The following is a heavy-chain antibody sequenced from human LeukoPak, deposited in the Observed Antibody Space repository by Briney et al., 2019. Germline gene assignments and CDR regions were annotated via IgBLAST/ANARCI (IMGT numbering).Heavy chain of an antibody. V-gene: IGHV1-69*01. CDR2: IIPIFGTA. J-gene: IGHJ4*02. Sequence: SVKVSCKASGGTFSSYAISWVRQAPGQGLEWMGGIIPIFGTANYAQKFQGRVTITADESTSTAYMELSSLRSEDTAVYYCARYGYGYGQDDFDYWGQGTLVAVSS. D-gene: IGHD5-18*01. CDR1: GGTFSSYA. CDR3: ARYGYGYGQDDFDY.